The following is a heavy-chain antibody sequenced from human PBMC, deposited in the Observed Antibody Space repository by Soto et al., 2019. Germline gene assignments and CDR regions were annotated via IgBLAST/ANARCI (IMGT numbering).Heavy chain of an antibody. CDR1: GFTFSSYG. D-gene: IGHD3-3*01. V-gene: IGHV3-33*01. J-gene: IGHJ4*02. Sequence: GGSLRLSCAASGFTFSSYGMHWVRQAPGKGLEWVAVIWYDGSNKYYADSVKGRFTISRDNSKNTLYLQMNSLRAEDTAVYYCASLPITIFGVATPPGYWGQGTLVTVSS. CDR3: ASLPITIFGVATPPGY. CDR2: IWYDGSNK.